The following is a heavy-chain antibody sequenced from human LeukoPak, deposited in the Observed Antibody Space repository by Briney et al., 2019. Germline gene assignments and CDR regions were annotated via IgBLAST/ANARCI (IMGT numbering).Heavy chain of an antibody. J-gene: IGHJ4*02. Sequence: ASVRVSCKASGYTFTSYYMHWVRQAPGQGLEWMGIINPSGGSTSYAQKFQGRVTMTRDTSTSTVYMELSSLRSEDTAVYYCARDLMPDYYDSSGYPGYWGQGTLVTVSS. CDR2: INPSGGST. CDR1: GYTFTSYY. CDR3: ARDLMPDYYDSSGYPGY. V-gene: IGHV1-46*01. D-gene: IGHD3-22*01.